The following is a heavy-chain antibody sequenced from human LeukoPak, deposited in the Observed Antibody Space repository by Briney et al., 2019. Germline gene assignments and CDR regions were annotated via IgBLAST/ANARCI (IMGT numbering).Heavy chain of an antibody. CDR1: GYSFTSYW. J-gene: IGHJ3*02. Sequence: KPGESLKISCKGSGYSFTSYWIGWVRQMPGKGLEWMGIIYPGDSDTRYSPSFQGQVTISADKSISTAYLQWSSLKASDTAMYYCARTALRYFDWLFPNDAFDIWGQGTMVTVSS. CDR3: ARTALRYFDWLFPNDAFDI. D-gene: IGHD3-9*01. V-gene: IGHV5-51*03. CDR2: IYPGDSDT.